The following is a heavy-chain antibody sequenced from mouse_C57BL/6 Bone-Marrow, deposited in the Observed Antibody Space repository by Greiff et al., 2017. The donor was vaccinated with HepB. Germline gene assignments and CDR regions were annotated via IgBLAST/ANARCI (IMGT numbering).Heavy chain of an antibody. Sequence: LVESGAELASPGASVTLSCKASGYTFTDHIMNWVKKRPGQGLEWIGRIYPVSGETNYNQKFMGKATFSVDRSSSTVYMVLNSLTSEDPAVYYCGRRDGYYDYAMDYWGQGTSVTVSS. CDR3: GRRDGYYDYAMDY. V-gene: IGHV1-11*01. J-gene: IGHJ4*01. D-gene: IGHD2-3*01. CDR2: IYPVSGET. CDR1: GYTFTDHI.